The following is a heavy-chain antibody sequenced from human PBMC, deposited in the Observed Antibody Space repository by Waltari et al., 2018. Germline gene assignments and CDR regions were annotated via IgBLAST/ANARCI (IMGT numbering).Heavy chain of an antibody. J-gene: IGHJ2*01. Sequence: EVQLVQSAAEVKKPGATVKISCKASGYTFTDYYMHWVQQAPGKGLEWMGRVDPEDGETIYAEKFQGRVNITADTSTDTAYMELSSLRSEDTAVYYCATCQGCHAFYFDLWGRGTLVTVSS. CDR2: VDPEDGET. V-gene: IGHV1-69-2*01. CDR1: GYTFTDYY. CDR3: ATCQGCHAFYFDL.